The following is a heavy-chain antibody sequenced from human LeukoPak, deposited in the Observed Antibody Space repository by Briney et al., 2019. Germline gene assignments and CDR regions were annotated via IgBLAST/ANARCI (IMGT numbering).Heavy chain of an antibody. J-gene: IGHJ3*02. CDR1: GFTFSSYS. Sequence: GRSLRLSCAASGFTFSSYSMNWVRQAPGKGLEWVSSISSSSSYIYYADSVKGRFTTSRDNAKNSLYLQMNSLRAEDTAVYYCARDGPQDDAFDIWGQGTMVTVSS. CDR3: ARDGPQDDAFDI. V-gene: IGHV3-21*01. CDR2: ISSSSSYI.